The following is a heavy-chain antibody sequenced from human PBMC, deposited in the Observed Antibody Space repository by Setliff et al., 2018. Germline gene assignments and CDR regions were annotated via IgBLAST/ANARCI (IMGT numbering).Heavy chain of an antibody. D-gene: IGHD3-10*01. CDR3: AHRGGYGADSLYYFDV. CDR2: IYWDDVK. CDR1: GFSLRPSGMA. J-gene: IGHJ4*02. Sequence: SGPTLVNPTQTLTLTCSFSGFSLRPSGMAVGWIRQPPGKALEWLALIYWDDVKRYSPFLKNRLTITQDTSKNQVVLTLTNMDPVDTATYYCAHRGGYGADSLYYFDVWGQGTQVTVSS. V-gene: IGHV2-5*02.